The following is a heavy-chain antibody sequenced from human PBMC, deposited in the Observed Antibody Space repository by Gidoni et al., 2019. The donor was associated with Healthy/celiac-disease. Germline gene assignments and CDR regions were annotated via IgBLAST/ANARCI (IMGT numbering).Heavy chain of an antibody. J-gene: IGHJ3*02. CDR2: ISGSGGST. Sequence: EVQLLESGGGLVQPGGSLRLSCAASGFTFSRWAMSWVRQAPGKGLEWVAAISGSGGSTYYADSVKGRFTISRDNSKNTLYLQMNSLRAEDTAVYYCAKVWWGDYGGEGAFDIWGQGTMVTVSS. V-gene: IGHV3-23*01. D-gene: IGHD4-17*01. CDR3: AKVWWGDYGGEGAFDI. CDR1: GFTFSRWA.